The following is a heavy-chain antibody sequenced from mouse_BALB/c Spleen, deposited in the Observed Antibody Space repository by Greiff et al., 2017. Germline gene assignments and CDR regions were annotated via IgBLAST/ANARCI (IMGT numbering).Heavy chain of an antibody. CDR1: GYTFTSYY. Sequence: QVQLQQPGAELVKPGASVKLSCKASGYTFTSYYMYWVKQRPGQGLEWIGGINPSNGGTNFNEKFKSKATLTVDKSSSTAYMQLSSLTSEDSAVYYCTRRTGRGYAMDYWGQGTSVTVSS. CDR2: INPSNGGT. CDR3: TRRTGRGYAMDY. J-gene: IGHJ4*01. D-gene: IGHD4-1*01. V-gene: IGHV1S81*02.